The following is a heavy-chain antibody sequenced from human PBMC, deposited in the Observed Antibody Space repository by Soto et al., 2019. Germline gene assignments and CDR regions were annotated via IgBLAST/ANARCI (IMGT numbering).Heavy chain of an antibody. J-gene: IGHJ5*02. V-gene: IGHV1-2*02. Sequence: GASVKVSCKASGYIFSANYIHWVRQAPGQGLEWLGWLNPHSGATNYAQKFLGRVTRSADTSASTAYMDLARLKSDDTAVYYCVRDHALVCSNWFDPWGRGTLVTVSS. D-gene: IGHD3-10*02. CDR3: VRDHALVCSNWFDP. CDR2: LNPHSGAT. CDR1: GYIFSANY.